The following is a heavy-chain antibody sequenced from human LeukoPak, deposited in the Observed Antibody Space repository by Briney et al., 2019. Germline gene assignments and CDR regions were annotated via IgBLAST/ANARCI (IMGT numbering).Heavy chain of an antibody. D-gene: IGHD6-25*01. CDR2: IKQDGSEK. CDR3: ARESAAHFDY. J-gene: IGHJ4*02. Sequence: GESLKISCAASGFTFSSYWMSWVRQAPGKGQVWVANIKQDGSEKYYVDSVKGRFTISRDNAKNSLYLQMNSLRAEDTAVYYCARESAAHFDYWGQGTLVTVSS. CDR1: GFTFSSYW. V-gene: IGHV3-7*01.